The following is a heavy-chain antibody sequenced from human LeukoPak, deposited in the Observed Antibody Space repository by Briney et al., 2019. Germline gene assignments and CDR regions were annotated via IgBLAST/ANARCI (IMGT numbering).Heavy chain of an antibody. D-gene: IGHD2-2*01. CDR2: INPNSGGT. Sequence: ASVKVSCTASGYTFTGYYMHWLRQAPGQGLEWMGWINPNSGGTNYAQKFQGRVTMTRDTSISTAYMELSRLRSDDTAVYYCASSYRKTIVVVPAAPAEYFQHWGQGTLVTVSS. V-gene: IGHV1-2*02. CDR3: ASSYRKTIVVVPAAPAEYFQH. J-gene: IGHJ1*01. CDR1: GYTFTGYY.